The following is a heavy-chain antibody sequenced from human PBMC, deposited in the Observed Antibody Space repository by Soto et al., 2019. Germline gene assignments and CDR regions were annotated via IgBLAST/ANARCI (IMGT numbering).Heavy chain of an antibody. CDR2: ISYDGSNK. CDR3: AREYYDILTGYYDYYYYGMDV. Sequence: ESGGGVVQPGRSLRLSCAASGFTFSSYAMHWVRQAPGKGLEWVAVISYDGSNKYYADSVKGRFTISRDNSKNTLYLQMNSLRAEDTAVYYCAREYYDILTGYYDYYYYGMDVWGQGTTVTVSS. V-gene: IGHV3-30-3*01. CDR1: GFTFSSYA. D-gene: IGHD3-9*01. J-gene: IGHJ6*02.